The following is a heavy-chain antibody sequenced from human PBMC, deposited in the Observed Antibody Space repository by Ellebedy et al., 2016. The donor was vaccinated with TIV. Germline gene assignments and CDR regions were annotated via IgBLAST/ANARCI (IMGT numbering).Heavy chain of an antibody. D-gene: IGHD3-16*01. Sequence: GESLKISCAASGFTFNSYWMHWVRQVPGKGLVWVSRINKDVSSRDYADSVKGRFTISRDNAKNTLYLQMNSLRAEDTAVYYCARVGGRLELSDFDFWGQGTLVTVSS. CDR1: GFTFNSYW. CDR2: INKDVSSR. J-gene: IGHJ4*02. CDR3: ARVGGRLELSDFDF. V-gene: IGHV3-74*01.